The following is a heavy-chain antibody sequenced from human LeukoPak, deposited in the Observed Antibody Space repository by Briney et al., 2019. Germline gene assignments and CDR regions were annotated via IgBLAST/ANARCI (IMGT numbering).Heavy chain of an antibody. J-gene: IGHJ4*02. Sequence: GGSLRLSCAASGFTFSSYAMSWVRQAPGKGLEWVSAISGSGGSTYYADSVKGRFTISRDNFKNTLYLQMNSLRAEDTAVYYCARSYGYSSGWYYFDYWGQGTLVTVSS. CDR2: ISGSGGST. CDR3: ARSYGYSSGWYYFDY. V-gene: IGHV3-23*01. D-gene: IGHD6-19*01. CDR1: GFTFSSYA.